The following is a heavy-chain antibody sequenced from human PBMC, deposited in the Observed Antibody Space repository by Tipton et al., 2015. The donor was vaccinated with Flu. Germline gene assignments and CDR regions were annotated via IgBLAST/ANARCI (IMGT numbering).Heavy chain of an antibody. CDR3: ARDPGAYYDYMTGHRSGHIFDV. CDR1: GETVSTGGYH. V-gene: IGHV4-31*03. Sequence: LRLSCSVSGETVSTGGYHWTWIRQFAGKGLEWIGSIYFSDTFYNPSLKSRVTISVDTSKNQFSLYLTSVTAADGAVYYCARDPGAYYDYMTGHRSGHIFDVWGHGTMVTVSS. J-gene: IGHJ3*01. CDR2: IYFSDT. D-gene: IGHD3-3*01.